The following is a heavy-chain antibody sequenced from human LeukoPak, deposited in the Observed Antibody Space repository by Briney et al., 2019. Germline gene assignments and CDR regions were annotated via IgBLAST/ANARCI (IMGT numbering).Heavy chain of an antibody. D-gene: IGHD3-9*01. CDR1: GGSISSYY. V-gene: IGHV4-59*12. CDR2: IYYSGST. Sequence: PSETLSLTCTVSGGSISSYYWSWIRQPPGKGLEWIGYIYYSGSTNYNPSLKSRVTISVDTSKNQFSLKLSSVTAADTAVYYCARDRRVRYFDGDAFDIWGQGTMVTVPS. CDR3: ARDRRVRYFDGDAFDI. J-gene: IGHJ3*02.